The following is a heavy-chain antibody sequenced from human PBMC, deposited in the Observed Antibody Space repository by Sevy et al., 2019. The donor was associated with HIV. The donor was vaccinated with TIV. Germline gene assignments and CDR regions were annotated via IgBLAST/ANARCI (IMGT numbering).Heavy chain of an antibody. V-gene: IGHV3-20*04. Sequence: GESLKISCAASGFTFDDYGMSWVRQAPGKGLEWVSGINWNGGSTGYADSVKGRFTISRDNAKNSLDLQMNSLRVEDTALYYCASAGYSYGNGYFDYWGQGTLVTVSS. CDR2: INWNGGST. D-gene: IGHD5-18*01. J-gene: IGHJ4*02. CDR1: GFTFDDYG. CDR3: ASAGYSYGNGYFDY.